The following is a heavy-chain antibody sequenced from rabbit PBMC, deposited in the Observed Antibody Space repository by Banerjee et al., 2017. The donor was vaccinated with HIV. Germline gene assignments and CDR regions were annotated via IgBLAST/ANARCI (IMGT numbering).Heavy chain of an antibody. CDR1: GFDFSSYG. CDR3: ARGIGSSCAFNL. V-gene: IGHV1S45*01. J-gene: IGHJ4*01. CDR2: IYTGSGST. Sequence: QEQLVESGGGLVQPGGSLKLSCKASGFDFSSYGVSWVRQAPGKGLEWIGCIYTGSGSTYYASWAKGRFTISKTSSTTVTLQMTSLTVADTATYFCARGIGSSCAFNLRGPGTLVTVS. D-gene: IGHD8-1*01.